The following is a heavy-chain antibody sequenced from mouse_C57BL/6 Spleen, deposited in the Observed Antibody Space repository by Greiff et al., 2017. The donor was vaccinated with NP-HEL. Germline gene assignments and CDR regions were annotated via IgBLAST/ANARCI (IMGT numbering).Heavy chain of an antibody. CDR2: IHPNSGST. CDR1: GYTFTSYT. J-gene: IGHJ4*01. CDR3: ARSRVYDGPYYAMDY. V-gene: IGHV1-64*01. Sequence: QVQLQQSGAELARPGASVKMSCKASGYTFTSYTMHWVKQRPGQGLEWIGMIHPNSGSTNYNEKFKSKATLTVDKSSSTAYMQLSSLTSEDSAVYYCARSRVYDGPYYAMDYWGQGTSVTVSS. D-gene: IGHD2-3*01.